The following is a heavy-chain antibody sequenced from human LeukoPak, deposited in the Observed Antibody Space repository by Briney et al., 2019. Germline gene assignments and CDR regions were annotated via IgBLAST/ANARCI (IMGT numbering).Heavy chain of an antibody. Sequence: PSGTLSLTCTVSGGSISSYYWSWIRQPPGKGLEWIGYIYYGGSTNYNPSLKSRVTISVDTSKNQFSLKLSSVTAADTAVYYCARGGGISDYGVIWYFDLWGRGTLVTVSS. CDR2: IYYGGST. CDR3: ARGGGISDYGVIWYFDL. CDR1: GGSISSYY. D-gene: IGHD4-17*01. V-gene: IGHV4-59*01. J-gene: IGHJ2*01.